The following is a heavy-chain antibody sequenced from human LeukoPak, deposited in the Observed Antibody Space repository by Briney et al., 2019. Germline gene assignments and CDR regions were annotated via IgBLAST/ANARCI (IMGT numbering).Heavy chain of an antibody. CDR1: GYIFTRYG. J-gene: IGHJ6*03. CDR3: ARVSQGYCSSTSCYSYYMDV. D-gene: IGHD2-2*01. CDR2: ISGNTGNR. V-gene: IGHV1-18*01. Sequence: ASVKVSCKASGYIFTRYGITWVRQAPGRGLEWMGWISGNTGNRNYAQKIQERVNMTTDTSTSTAYMELRSLRSDDTAVYYRARVSQGYCSSTSCYSYYMDVWGKGTTVSVSS.